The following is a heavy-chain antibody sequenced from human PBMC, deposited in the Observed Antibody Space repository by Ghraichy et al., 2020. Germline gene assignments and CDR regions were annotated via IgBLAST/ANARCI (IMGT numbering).Heavy chain of an antibody. CDR2: ITHNRDT. CDR3: AREGIWPYSRSWYRGFNI. D-gene: IGHD6-13*01. J-gene: IGHJ3*02. V-gene: IGHV4-34*01. Sequence: ESLNISCAVYGGSFSAYYWSWIRQPPGKGLEWIGDITHNRDTNYNPSLQSRVTLLVDTSKNQFSLKLSSVTAADTAVNFCAREGIWPYSRSWYRGFNIWAPGTMVT. CDR1: GGSFSAYY.